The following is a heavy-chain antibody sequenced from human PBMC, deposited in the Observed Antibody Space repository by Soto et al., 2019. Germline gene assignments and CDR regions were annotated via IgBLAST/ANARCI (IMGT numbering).Heavy chain of an antibody. Sequence: EGQLVESGGGLVQPGGSLRLSCVASGFTFHDHAMHWIRQPPGKGLEWVSSIFWNSGGVAYADSVRGRFTISRDSTNSSLYLQMYSLRPEDTALYYCGKDVAPGGLDVWGQGTTVTVSS. D-gene: IGHD5-12*01. J-gene: IGHJ6*02. V-gene: IGHV3-9*01. CDR1: GFTFHDHA. CDR3: GKDVAPGGLDV. CDR2: IFWNSGGV.